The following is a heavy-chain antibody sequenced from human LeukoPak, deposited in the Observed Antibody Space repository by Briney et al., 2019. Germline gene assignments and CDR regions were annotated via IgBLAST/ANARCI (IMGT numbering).Heavy chain of an antibody. V-gene: IGHV3-74*01. J-gene: IGHJ4*02. Sequence: GGSLRLSCAASGFTFSTYWMHWVRQAPGKGLVWVSRIDNGGSTTLYADSVRGRFTISRDNAKNSLYLQMNSLRAEDTAVYYCARDNDLLRYFDWPLDYWGQGTLVTVSS. CDR3: ARDNDLLRYFDWPLDY. D-gene: IGHD3-9*01. CDR1: GFTFSTYW. CDR2: IDNGGSTT.